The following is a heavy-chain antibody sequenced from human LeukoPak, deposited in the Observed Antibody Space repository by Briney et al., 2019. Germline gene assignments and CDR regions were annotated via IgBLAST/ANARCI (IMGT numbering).Heavy chain of an antibody. V-gene: IGHV3-33*08. CDR3: AREIVVVPAATGAFDI. CDR1: GFTFSSYA. J-gene: IGHJ3*02. D-gene: IGHD2-2*01. CDR2: IWYDGSNK. Sequence: GGSLRLSCAASGFTFSSYAMHWVRQAPGKGLEWVAVIWYDGSNKYYADSVKGRFTISRDNSKNTLYLQMNSLRAEDTAVYYCAREIVVVPAATGAFDIWGQGTMVTVSS.